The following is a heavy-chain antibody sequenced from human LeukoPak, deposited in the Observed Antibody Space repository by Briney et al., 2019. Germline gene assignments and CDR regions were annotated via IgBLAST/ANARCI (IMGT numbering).Heavy chain of an antibody. CDR1: GGSISSSSYY. CDR2: IYYSGST. D-gene: IGHD5-18*01. CDR3: ALTTGAMADWFDP. V-gene: IGHV4-39*07. Sequence: SETLSLTCTVSGGSISSSSYYWGWIRQPPGKGLEWIGSIYYSGSTYYNPSLKSRVTISVDTSKNQFSLKLSSVTAADTAVYYCALTTGAMADWFDPWGQGTLVTVSS. J-gene: IGHJ5*02.